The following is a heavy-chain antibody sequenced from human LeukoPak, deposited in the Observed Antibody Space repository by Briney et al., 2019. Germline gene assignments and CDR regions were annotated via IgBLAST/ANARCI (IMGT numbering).Heavy chain of an antibody. Sequence: GGSLRLSCAASGFTFSNYAMSWVRQAPGKGLEWVSGISGSGGSTYYADSVKGRLTISRDNSKNTLSLQMNSLRAEDTAVYYCAKDDDFWSGYFNFDYWGQGTLVTVSS. D-gene: IGHD3-3*01. V-gene: IGHV3-23*01. J-gene: IGHJ4*02. CDR3: AKDDDFWSGYFNFDY. CDR1: GFTFSNYA. CDR2: ISGSGGST.